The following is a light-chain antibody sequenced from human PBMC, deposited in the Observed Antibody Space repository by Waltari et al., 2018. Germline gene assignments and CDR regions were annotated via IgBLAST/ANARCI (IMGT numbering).Light chain of an antibody. CDR3: SSYISSSTLEL. V-gene: IGLV2-14*03. CDR1: SSDVGGFYH. CDR2: DVS. Sequence: QSALTQAASLSGSPGQSITISCPGSSSDVGGFYHVSRYQQHPGKAPKLIIYDVSNRPSGVSNRFSGSKSGNTASLTISGLQAEDEADYYCSSYISSSTLELFGGGTSLTVL. J-gene: IGLJ2*01.